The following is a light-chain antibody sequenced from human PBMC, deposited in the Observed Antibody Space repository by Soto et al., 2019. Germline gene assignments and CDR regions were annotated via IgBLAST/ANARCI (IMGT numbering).Light chain of an antibody. Sequence: LAQSPSFLSESVRDSVTITSRASQDITSCLAWYQQKPGKAPNLLIYGASTLQSGVPSRFSGSGSGTEFTLTISSLQPDDFATYYCQQYNSYSLWAFGQGTKVDVK. CDR3: QQYNSYSLWA. CDR2: GAS. CDR1: QDITSC. V-gene: IGKV1-9*01. J-gene: IGKJ1*01.